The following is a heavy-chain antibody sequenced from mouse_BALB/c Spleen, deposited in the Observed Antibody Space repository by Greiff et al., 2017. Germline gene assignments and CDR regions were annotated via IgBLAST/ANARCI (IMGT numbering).Heavy chain of an antibody. D-gene: IGHD1-1*01. CDR1: GFTFSSYG. CDR2: INSNGGST. V-gene: IGHV5-6-3*01. J-gene: IGHJ4*01. CDR3: ARKAYYYGSSYGAMDY. Sequence: VQLKESGGGLVQPGGSLKLSCAASGFTFSSYGMSWVRQTPDKRLELVATINSNGGSTYYPDSVKGRFTISRDNAKNTLYLQMSSLKSEDTAMYYCARKAYYYGSSYGAMDYWGQGTSVTVSS.